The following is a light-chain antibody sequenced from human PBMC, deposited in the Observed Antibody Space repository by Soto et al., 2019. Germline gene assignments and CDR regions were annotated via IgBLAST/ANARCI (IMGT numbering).Light chain of an antibody. CDR3: QPRSNWLN. CDR2: GAS. J-gene: IGKJ4*01. CDR1: QSVRNNY. V-gene: IGKV3D-20*02. Sequence: EIGLTQSPGTLSLSPGERATLSCRASQSVRNNYLAWYQQRPGQAPRLLIHGASSRATGIPDRFSGSASGTDFTLTSNRLEPEDFAVYYCQPRSNWLNFGGGTKVDIK.